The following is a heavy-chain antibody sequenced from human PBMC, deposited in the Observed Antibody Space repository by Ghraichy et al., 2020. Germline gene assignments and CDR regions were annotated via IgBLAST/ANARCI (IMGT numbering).Heavy chain of an antibody. CDR2: ISPSSGSI. J-gene: IGHJ4*02. D-gene: IGHD6-13*01. CDR3: ASEAPAAATGY. CDR1: GFTFTPYT. Sequence: GESLNISCAASGFTFTPYTMNWVRQAPGKGLEWVSSISPSSGSIYYADSVKGRFTISRDNAQNSLYLQMNSLRAEDTAVYYCASEAPAAATGYWGQGTLVTVSS. V-gene: IGHV3-21*04.